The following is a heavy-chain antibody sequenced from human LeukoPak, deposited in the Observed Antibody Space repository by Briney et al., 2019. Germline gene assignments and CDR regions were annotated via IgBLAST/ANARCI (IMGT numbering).Heavy chain of an antibody. V-gene: IGHV4-4*09. J-gene: IGHJ4*02. D-gene: IGHD2-2*01. CDR1: GASISSYY. CDR2: IYTSGST. Sequence: AEPLSLTCAVAGASISSYYWSWIRQPPGKGLEWIGYIYTSGSTNYNPSPKSRVTISVDTSKNQFSLKLSSVTAADTAVYYCAALVVPASFDYWGQGTLVTVSS. CDR3: AALVVPASFDY.